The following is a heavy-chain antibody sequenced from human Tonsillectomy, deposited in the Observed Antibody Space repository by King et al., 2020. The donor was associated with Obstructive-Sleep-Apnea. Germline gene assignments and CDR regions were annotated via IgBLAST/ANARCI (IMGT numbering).Heavy chain of an antibody. CDR1: GGSFSGYY. D-gene: IGHD6-13*01. CDR2: INHSGST. J-gene: IGHJ4*02. CDR3: AITGIAAAGTGD. Sequence: VQLQQWGAGLLKPSETLSLICAVYGGSFSGYYWSWIRQPPGKGLEWIGEINHSGSTNYNPSLKTRVTISVDTSKNQFSLKLSSVTAADTAVYYCAITGIAAAGTGDWGQGTLVTVSS. V-gene: IGHV4-34*01.